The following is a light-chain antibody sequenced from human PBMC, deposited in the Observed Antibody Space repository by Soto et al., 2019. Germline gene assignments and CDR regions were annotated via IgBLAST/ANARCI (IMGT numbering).Light chain of an antibody. CDR3: CSYAGSSSYV. CDR2: TVT. Sequence: QSALTQPRSGSGSPGQAVTISCTGTSSDVGGYNYVSWYQQHPGKAPKLMIYTVTKRPSGVPDRFSGSKSDNTASLTISGLQADDEADYYCCSYAGSSSYVFGTGTKLTVL. J-gene: IGLJ1*01. CDR1: SSDVGGYNY. V-gene: IGLV2-11*01.